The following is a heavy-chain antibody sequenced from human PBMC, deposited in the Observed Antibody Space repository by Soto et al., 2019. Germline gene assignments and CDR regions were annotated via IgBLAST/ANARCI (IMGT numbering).Heavy chain of an antibody. CDR3: ARERKLVKDWLDP. D-gene: IGHD2-15*01. CDR2: ITTGGEYR. CDR1: GFTFSSYN. J-gene: IGHJ5*02. Sequence: GGSLRLSCAASGFTFSSYNINWVRQAPGKGLEWVSVITTGGEYRFYADSVKGRFTISRDNANNSVYLEMSSLRVEDTAVYYCARERKLVKDWLDPWGQGTQVTVSS. V-gene: IGHV3-21*06.